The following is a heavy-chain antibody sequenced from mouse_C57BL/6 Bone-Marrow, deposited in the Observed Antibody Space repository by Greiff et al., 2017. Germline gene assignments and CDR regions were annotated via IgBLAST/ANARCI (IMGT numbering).Heavy chain of an antibody. CDR1: GFTFTDYY. CDR3: ARYTGDYDY. V-gene: IGHV7-3*01. Sequence: EVQLVESGGGLVQPGGSLSLSCAASGFTFTDYYMSWVRQPPGKALEWLGFIRNKANGYTTEYSASVKGRFTISRDNSQSILYVQMNALRAEDGATYYYARYTGDYDYWGQGTTLTVSS. CDR2: IRNKANGYTT. D-gene: IGHD2-4*01. J-gene: IGHJ2*01.